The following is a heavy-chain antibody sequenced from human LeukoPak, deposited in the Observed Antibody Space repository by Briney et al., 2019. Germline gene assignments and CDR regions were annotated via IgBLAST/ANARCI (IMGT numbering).Heavy chain of an antibody. J-gene: IGHJ4*02. D-gene: IGHD1-14*01. CDR2: IGISSGPL. CDR3: ARGGNLEN. V-gene: IGHV3-48*04. Sequence: GGSLRLSCAASGFTFNNYAMNWVRQTPGGRLEWVSFIGISSGPLLYADSVKGRFTISRDNAKASVYLQMNRLRAEDTAVYYCARGGNLENWGGGTLVTVSS. CDR1: GFTFNNYA.